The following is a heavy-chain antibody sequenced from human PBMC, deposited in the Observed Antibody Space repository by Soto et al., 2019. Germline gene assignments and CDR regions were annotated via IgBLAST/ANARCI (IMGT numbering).Heavy chain of an antibody. J-gene: IGHJ5*02. CDR2: IDGGGYT. CDR3: ARGGGSAYVTPPISNWFVP. V-gene: IGHV3-53*02. CDR1: GFIVSRNY. Sequence: EVQLVETGGGLIQPGGSLRLSCAASGFIVSRNYMYWVRQAPGKGLEWVSVIDGGGYTYYADSVKGRFTISRDNSKNTWHLQMNSLRAEDSAVYYRARGGGSAYVTPPISNWFVPWGQGTLVTVSS. D-gene: IGHD3-22*01.